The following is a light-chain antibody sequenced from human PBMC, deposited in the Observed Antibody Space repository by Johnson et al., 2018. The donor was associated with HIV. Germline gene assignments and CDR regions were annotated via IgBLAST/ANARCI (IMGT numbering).Light chain of an antibody. Sequence: QSVLTQPPSVSAAPGQKVTISCSGSSSNIGNNYVSWYQQLPGTAPKLLIYDNNKRPSGIPDRFSGSKSGTSATLGITGLQTGDEADYYCGTCDSSLSGYVFGSATKVTVL. CDR3: GTCDSSLSGYV. CDR1: SSNIGNNY. CDR2: DNN. V-gene: IGLV1-51*01. J-gene: IGLJ1*01.